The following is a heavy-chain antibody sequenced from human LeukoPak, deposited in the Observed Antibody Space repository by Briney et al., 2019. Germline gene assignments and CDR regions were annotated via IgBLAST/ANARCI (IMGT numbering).Heavy chain of an antibody. D-gene: IGHD5-18*01. V-gene: IGHV3-23*01. CDR3: ARGGYSYGYAYYFDY. J-gene: IGHJ4*02. CDR1: GFTFSSYA. CDR2: ISGSGGST. Sequence: QSGGSLRLSCAASGFTFSSYAMSWVRQAPGKGLEWVSAISGSGGSTYYADSVKGRFTISRDSSKNTLYLQMNSLRAEDTAVYYCARGGYSYGYAYYFDYWGQGTLVTVSS.